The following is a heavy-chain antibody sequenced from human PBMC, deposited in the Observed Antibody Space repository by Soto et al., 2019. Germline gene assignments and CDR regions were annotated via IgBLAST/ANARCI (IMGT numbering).Heavy chain of an antibody. J-gene: IGHJ4*02. D-gene: IGHD6-19*01. CDR1: GVSISTSDYF. CDR3: ARLPRTIVAGSGTDY. Sequence: QLQLRESGPGLVKPSETLSLTCTVSGVSISTSDYFWGWIRQPPGKGLEWIASMSSSGRTFYNPSLKSRVTMSVDTSENQFSLRLNSVTAADTAVYYCARLPRTIVAGSGTDYWGQGTLVTVSS. V-gene: IGHV4-39*01. CDR2: MSSSGRT.